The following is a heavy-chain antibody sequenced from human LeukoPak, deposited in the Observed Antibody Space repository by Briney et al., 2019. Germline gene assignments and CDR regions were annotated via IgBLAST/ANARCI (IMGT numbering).Heavy chain of an antibody. V-gene: IGHV4-39*02. CDR3: ARDLAYSSSSGWFDP. J-gene: IGHJ5*02. CDR1: GGSISSSSYY. D-gene: IGHD6-6*01. CDR2: IYYSGST. Sequence: SETLSLTCTVSGGSISSSSYYWGWIRQPPGKGLEWIGSIYYSGSTYYNPSLKSRVTISVDTSKNQFSLKLSSVTAADTAVYYCARDLAYSSSSGWFDPWGQGTLVTVSS.